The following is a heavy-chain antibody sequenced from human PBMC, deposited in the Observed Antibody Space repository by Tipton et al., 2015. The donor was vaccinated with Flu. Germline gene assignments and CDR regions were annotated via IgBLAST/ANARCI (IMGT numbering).Heavy chain of an antibody. Sequence: SLRLSCAASGFTFSSYSMNWVRQAPGKGLEWVSSISSSSSYIYYADSVKGRFTISRDNAKNSLYLQMNSLRAEDTAVYYCARDKYYDSSAYYYYGMDVWGQGTTVTVSS. J-gene: IGHJ6*02. D-gene: IGHD3-22*01. V-gene: IGHV3-21*01. CDR1: GFTFSSYS. CDR2: ISSSSSYI. CDR3: ARDKYYDSSAYYYYGMDV.